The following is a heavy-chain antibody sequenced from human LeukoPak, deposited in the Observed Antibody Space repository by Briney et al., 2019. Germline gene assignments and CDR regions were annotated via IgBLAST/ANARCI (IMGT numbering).Heavy chain of an antibody. Sequence: SEALSLTCTVSGGSISSSSYYWGWIRQPPGKGLEWIGRIYISGTTNYNPSLKSRVTMSVDTFKNQLSLKLKSVTAADTAVYYCARDRESGYGSGRVNDAFDIWGQGTMVTVSS. V-gene: IGHV4-39*07. CDR2: IYISGTT. D-gene: IGHD3-10*01. CDR3: ARDRESGYGSGRVNDAFDI. CDR1: GGSISSSSYY. J-gene: IGHJ3*02.